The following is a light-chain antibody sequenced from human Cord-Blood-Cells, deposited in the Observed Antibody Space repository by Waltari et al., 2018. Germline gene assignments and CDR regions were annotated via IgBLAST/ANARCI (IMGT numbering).Light chain of an antibody. J-gene: IGLJ3*02. CDR2: YDS. CDR3: QVWDSSSDHRV. CDR1: NIGSKS. Sequence: SYVLTQPPSVSVAPGKTARITCGGNNIGSKSVHWYQQKPGQAPGLVIYYDSDRPSGIPERFSGSNAGNTATLTISRVEAGDEADYCCQVWDSSSDHRVFGGGTKLTVL. V-gene: IGLV3-21*04.